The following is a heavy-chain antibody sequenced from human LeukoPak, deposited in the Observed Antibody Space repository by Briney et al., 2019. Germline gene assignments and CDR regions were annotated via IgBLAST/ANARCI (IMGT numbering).Heavy chain of an antibody. D-gene: IGHD2-2*01. CDR3: ARAVVVPAADYYYMDV. J-gene: IGHJ6*03. CDR2: IYTSGST. Sequence: SETLSLTCAVYGGSFSGYYWSWIRQPAGKGLEWIGRIYTSGSTNYNPSLKSRVTMSVDTSKNQFSLKLSSVTAADTAVYYCARAVVVPAADYYYMDVWGKGTTVTVSS. V-gene: IGHV4-59*10. CDR1: GGSFSGYY.